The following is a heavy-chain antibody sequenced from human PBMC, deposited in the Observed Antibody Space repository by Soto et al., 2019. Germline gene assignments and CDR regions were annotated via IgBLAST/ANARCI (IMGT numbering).Heavy chain of an antibody. CDR1: GGTFRNYP. V-gene: IGHV1-69*02. CDR2: IFPLTDIP. Sequence: QVQLVQSGTEMKKPGSSVKVSCKASGGTFRNYPINWVRQAPGQGLEWMGSIFPLTDIPDYAQNFQARLTISAEKSTSTAYMELSSLTSDDTAMYFCARGPLVVLNYFESWGQGTLVTVSS. CDR3: ARGPLVVLNYFES. J-gene: IGHJ4*02.